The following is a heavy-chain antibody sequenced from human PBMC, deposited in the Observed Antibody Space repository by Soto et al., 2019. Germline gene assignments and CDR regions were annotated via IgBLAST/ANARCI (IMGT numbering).Heavy chain of an antibody. CDR3: ARERGDVHYYGSGSYYYYYYGMDV. D-gene: IGHD3-10*01. CDR1: GFTFSSYA. V-gene: IGHV3-30-3*01. Sequence: QVQLVESGGGVVQPGRSLRLSCAASGFTFSSYAMHWVRQAPGKGLEWVAVIAYDGSNKYYADSVKGRFTISRDNSKNTLYLQMNSLRAEDTAVYYCARERGDVHYYGSGSYYYYYYGMDVWGQGTTVTVSS. J-gene: IGHJ6*02. CDR2: IAYDGSNK.